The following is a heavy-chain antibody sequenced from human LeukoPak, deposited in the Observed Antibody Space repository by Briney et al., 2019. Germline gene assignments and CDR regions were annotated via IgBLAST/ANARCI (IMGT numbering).Heavy chain of an antibody. CDR2: INTDGTRT. V-gene: IGHV3-74*01. CDR3: ARDSSYSNYVDY. J-gene: IGHJ4*02. CDR1: GFTFSSNW. Sequence: PGGSLRLSCTTSGFTFSSNWMHWVRPAPGKGLVWVSHINTDGTRTTYAGSVKGRFTISRDNAKNTLYLQMNSLRAEDTAVYYCARDSSYSNYVDYWGQGTLVTVSS. D-gene: IGHD4-11*01.